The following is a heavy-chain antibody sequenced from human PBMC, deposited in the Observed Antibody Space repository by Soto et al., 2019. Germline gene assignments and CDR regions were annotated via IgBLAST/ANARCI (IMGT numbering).Heavy chain of an antibody. CDR3: ARDLGGFGELLPDY. V-gene: IGHV3-73*02. D-gene: IGHD3-10*01. Sequence: EVQLVESGGGLVQPGGSLKLSCAASGFTFSGSAMHWVRQASGKGLEWVGRIRSKANSYATAYAASVKGRFTISRDDSKNTAYLQMNSLKPGDTAVYYCARDLGGFGELLPDYWGQGTLVTVSS. CDR1: GFTFSGSA. CDR2: IRSKANSYAT. J-gene: IGHJ4*02.